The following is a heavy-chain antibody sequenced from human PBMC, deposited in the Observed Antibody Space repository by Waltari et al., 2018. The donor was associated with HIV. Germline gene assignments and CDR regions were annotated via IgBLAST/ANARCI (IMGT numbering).Heavy chain of an antibody. Sequence: QVQLVQSGAEVKKPGASVTVSCKVSGYTLTELAMHWVRQAPGKGLEWMGGFDPEDGETIYAQKFQGRVTMTEDTSTDTAYMELSSLRSEDTAVYYCATLFKWEPIFDYWGQGTLVTVSS. CDR2: FDPEDGET. V-gene: IGHV1-24*01. D-gene: IGHD1-26*01. CDR1: GYTLTELA. CDR3: ATLFKWEPIFDY. J-gene: IGHJ4*02.